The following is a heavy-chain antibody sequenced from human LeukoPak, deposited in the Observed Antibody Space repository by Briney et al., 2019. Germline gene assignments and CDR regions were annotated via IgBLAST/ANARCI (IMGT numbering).Heavy chain of an antibody. D-gene: IGHD3-10*01. J-gene: IGHJ4*02. Sequence: SETLSLTCTVSGGSISSGSYYWSWIRQPAGKGLEWIGRIYTSGSTNYNPSLKSRVTISVDTSKNQFSLKLSSVTAADTAVYYCAREAQDYYGSGSYFDYWGQGTLVTVSS. CDR2: IYTSGST. V-gene: IGHV4-61*02. CDR1: GGSISSGSYY. CDR3: AREAQDYYGSGSYFDY.